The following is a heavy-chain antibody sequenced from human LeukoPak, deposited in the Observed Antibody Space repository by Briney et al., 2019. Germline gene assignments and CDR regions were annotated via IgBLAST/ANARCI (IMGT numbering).Heavy chain of an antibody. CDR2: ISGSGGST. Sequence: GGSLRLSCAASGFSFDDYGMSWVRQAPGKGLEWVSTISGSGGSTYYADSVKGRFTISRDNSKNTLYLQMNSLRAEDTAVYYCARAYSSGWYHFDYWGQGTLVTVSS. CDR1: GFSFDDYG. CDR3: ARAYSSGWYHFDY. D-gene: IGHD6-19*01. J-gene: IGHJ4*02. V-gene: IGHV3-23*01.